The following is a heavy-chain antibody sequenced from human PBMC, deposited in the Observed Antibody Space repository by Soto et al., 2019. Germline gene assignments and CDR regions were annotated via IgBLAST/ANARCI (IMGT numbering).Heavy chain of an antibody. CDR2: ISNSGANT. Sequence: EVQLLESGGGLVQPGGSLRLSCAASGFTFSSYAMSWVRQAPGKGLEWVSVISNSGANTYYADSVKGRYTISRDSSKNTLKLQMNSPRAEDTAVYYCANDSDYCDRIFWYSDLWGRGTLVTVSS. CDR3: ANDSDYCDRIFWYSDL. V-gene: IGHV3-23*01. CDR1: GFTFSSYA. D-gene: IGHD2-15*01. J-gene: IGHJ2*01.